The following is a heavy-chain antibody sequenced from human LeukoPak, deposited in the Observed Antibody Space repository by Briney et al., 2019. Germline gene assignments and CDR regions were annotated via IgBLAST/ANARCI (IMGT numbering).Heavy chain of an antibody. D-gene: IGHD5-18*01. CDR2: ISYDASNK. CDR1: GFTFSRYG. J-gene: IGHJ4*02. CDR3: AKSHGYSYGFDY. V-gene: IGHV3-30*18. Sequence: GRSLRLSCAASGFTFSRYGMHWVRQTPGKGLEWVTVISYDASNKYYADSVKGRFTISRDNSKNTLYLQMNSLRAEDTAVYYCAKSHGYSYGFDYWGQGTLVTVSS.